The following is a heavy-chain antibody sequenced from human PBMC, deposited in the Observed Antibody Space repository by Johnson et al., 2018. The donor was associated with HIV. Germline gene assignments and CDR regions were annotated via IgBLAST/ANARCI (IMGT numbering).Heavy chain of an antibody. J-gene: IGHJ3*02. CDR2: ISYDGSNK. V-gene: IGHV3-30-3*01. Sequence: QVQLVESGGGGVQPGRSLRLSCVVSGVTFSSYAMHWVRQAPGKGLEWVAVISYDGSNKYYADSVKGRFTISRDNSKNTLYLQMNSLKTEDTAVYYFTTDPSGGSPFDAFDIWGQGTMVTVSS. CDR1: GVTFSSYA. CDR3: TTDPSGGSPFDAFDI. D-gene: IGHD2-15*01.